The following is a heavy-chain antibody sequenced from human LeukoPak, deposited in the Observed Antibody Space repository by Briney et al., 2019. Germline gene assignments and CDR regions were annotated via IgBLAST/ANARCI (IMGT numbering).Heavy chain of an antibody. J-gene: IGHJ4*02. Sequence: GGPLRFSYASSGFIFSSYSMNWVRQAPGKGLEWVSSISSSSSYIYYADSVKGRFTISRDNAKNSLYLQMNSLRAEDTAVYYCAREQWELPRGTYYFDYWGQGTLVSVSS. CDR1: GFIFSSYS. CDR3: AREQWELPRGTYYFDY. CDR2: ISSSSSYI. V-gene: IGHV3-21*04. D-gene: IGHD1-26*01.